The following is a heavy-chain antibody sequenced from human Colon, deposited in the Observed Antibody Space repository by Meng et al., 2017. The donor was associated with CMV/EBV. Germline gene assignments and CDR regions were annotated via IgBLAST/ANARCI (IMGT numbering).Heavy chain of an antibody. V-gene: IGHV6-1*01. CDR2: IYYRSRWLD. CDR1: GDSVSSTTVG. J-gene: IGHJ4*02. CDR3: ARRHSSGWYYFDS. D-gene: IGHD6-19*01. Sequence: SETLSLTCVISGDSVSSTTVGWNWIRQSPSRGLEWLGRIYYRSRWLDDYAVSVKGRITIDAGTSQNQISLQLGSVTPEDTAVYYCARRHSSGWYYFDSWGQGTLVTVSS.